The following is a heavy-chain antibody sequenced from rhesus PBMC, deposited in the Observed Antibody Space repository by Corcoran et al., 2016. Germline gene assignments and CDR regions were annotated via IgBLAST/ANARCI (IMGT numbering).Heavy chain of an antibody. V-gene: IGHV4S10*01. D-gene: IGHD5-12*01. Sequence: QVQLQESGPGVVKPSETLSLTCAVSGCSLSDNYRWSWIRQPPGKGLEWIGYMYVSYTNTNYNPSPESRLIHSKNTRQNLISLSNATASAEGKGVNYSARDTWRQKRLIRELPTRHPKPQTESYFEMWGQGALVIVSS. CDR1: GCSLSDNYR. J-gene: IGHJ1*01. CDR3: ARDTWRQKRLIRELPTRHPKPQTESYFEM. CDR2: MYVSYTNT.